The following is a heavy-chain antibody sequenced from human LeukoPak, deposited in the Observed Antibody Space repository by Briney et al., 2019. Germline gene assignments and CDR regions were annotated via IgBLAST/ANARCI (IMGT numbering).Heavy chain of an antibody. CDR3: ARPRDAMVRGVIIPYVAFDI. Sequence: SVKVYCKASGGTFSSYAISWVRQAPGQGLEWMGGIIPIFGTANYAQKFQGRVTITADKSTSTAYMELSSLRSEDTAVYYCARPRDAMVRGVIIPYVAFDIWGQGTMVTVSS. CDR2: IIPIFGTA. V-gene: IGHV1-69*06. CDR1: GGTFSSYA. J-gene: IGHJ3*02. D-gene: IGHD3-10*01.